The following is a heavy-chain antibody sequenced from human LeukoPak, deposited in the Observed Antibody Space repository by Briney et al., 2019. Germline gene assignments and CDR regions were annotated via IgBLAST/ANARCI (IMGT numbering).Heavy chain of an antibody. D-gene: IGHD3-22*01. CDR3: ARGVYDSSGYSFDY. J-gene: IGHJ4*02. Sequence: SETLSLTCTVSGGSISNYYWNWLRQPPGKGLEWIGYIYYSGSTNYNPSLQSRVTISVDRSKNQFSLKLSSVTAADTAVYYCARGVYDSSGYSFDYWGQGTLVTVSS. V-gene: IGHV4-59*12. CDR2: IYYSGST. CDR1: GGSISNYY.